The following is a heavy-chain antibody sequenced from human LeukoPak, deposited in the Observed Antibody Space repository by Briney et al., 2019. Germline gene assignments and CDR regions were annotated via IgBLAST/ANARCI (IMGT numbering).Heavy chain of an antibody. CDR3: ARGSNGVDY. CDR1: GFTFSSYA. Sequence: GGSLRLSCAASGFTFSSYAMHWVRQAPGKGLEWVAVISYDGSNKYYADSVKGRFTISRDNSKNTLYLQMNSLRAEDTAVYYCARGSNGVDYWGQGTLVTVSS. J-gene: IGHJ4*02. D-gene: IGHD2-8*01. CDR2: ISYDGSNK. V-gene: IGHV3-30-3*01.